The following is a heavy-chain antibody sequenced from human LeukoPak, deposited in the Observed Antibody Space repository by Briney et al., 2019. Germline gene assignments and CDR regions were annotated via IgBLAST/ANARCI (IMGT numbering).Heavy chain of an antibody. V-gene: IGHV3-21*01. CDR1: GFTFSSYS. J-gene: IGHJ4*02. CDR3: AREQPSTWYFH. CDR2: ISSSSYI. Sequence: GGSLRLSCAASGFTFSSYSMNWVRQAPGKGLEWVSSISSSSYIYYADSVKGRFTISRDNSRNTLYLQMNSLRAEDTAVYYCAREQPSTWYFHWGQGTLVTVSS. D-gene: IGHD6-13*01.